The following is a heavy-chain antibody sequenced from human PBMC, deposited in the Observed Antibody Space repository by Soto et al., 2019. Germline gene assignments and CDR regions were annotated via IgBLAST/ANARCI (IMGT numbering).Heavy chain of an antibody. D-gene: IGHD1-26*01. Sequence: GGSLRLSCAASGFTFSSYAMSWVRQAPGKGLEWVSAISGSGGSTYYADSVKGRFTISRDNSKNTLYLQMNSLRAEDTAVYDCEKDPGIVGATDAFDIWGQGTMVTVSS. CDR3: EKDPGIVGATDAFDI. V-gene: IGHV3-23*01. CDR2: ISGSGGST. J-gene: IGHJ3*02. CDR1: GFTFSSYA.